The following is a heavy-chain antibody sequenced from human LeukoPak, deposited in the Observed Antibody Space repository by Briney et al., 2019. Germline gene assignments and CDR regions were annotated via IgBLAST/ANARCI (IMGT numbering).Heavy chain of an antibody. D-gene: IGHD6-6*01. CDR1: GYSFTSYW. Sequence: GESLNISCKGSGYSFTSYWIGWVRQIPGKGLEWMGIIYPGDSDTRYSPSFQDQVTISADKSISTAYLQWSGLKASDTAMYYCARSSSFDYWGQGTLVTVSS. V-gene: IGHV5-51*01. J-gene: IGHJ4*02. CDR2: IYPGDSDT. CDR3: ARSSSFDY.